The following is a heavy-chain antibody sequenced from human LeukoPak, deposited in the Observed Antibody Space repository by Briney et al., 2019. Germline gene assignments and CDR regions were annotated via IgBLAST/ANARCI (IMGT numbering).Heavy chain of an antibody. CDR2: INHSGST. D-gene: IGHD2-21*02. CDR3: ARSRGGFVVVTATRNWFDP. V-gene: IGHV4-34*01. CDR1: GGSFSGYY. J-gene: IGHJ5*02. Sequence: PSETLSLTCAVYGGSFSGYYWSWIRQPPGKGLEWIGEINHSGSTNYNPSLKSRVTISVDTSKNQFSLKLSSVTAADTAVYYCARSRGGFVVVTATRNWFDPWGQGTLVTVSS.